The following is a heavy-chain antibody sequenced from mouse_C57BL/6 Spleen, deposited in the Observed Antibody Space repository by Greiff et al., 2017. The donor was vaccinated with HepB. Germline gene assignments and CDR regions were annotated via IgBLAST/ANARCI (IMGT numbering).Heavy chain of an antibody. D-gene: IGHD3-3*01. Sequence: EVQLVESGPGLVKPSQSLSLTCSVTGYSITSGYYWNWIRQFPGNKLEWMGYISYDGSNNYNPSLKNRISITRDTSKNQFFLKLNSVTTEDTATYYCARASYLDYWGQGTTLTVSS. J-gene: IGHJ2*01. V-gene: IGHV3-6*01. CDR3: ARASYLDY. CDR1: GYSITSGYY. CDR2: ISYDGSN.